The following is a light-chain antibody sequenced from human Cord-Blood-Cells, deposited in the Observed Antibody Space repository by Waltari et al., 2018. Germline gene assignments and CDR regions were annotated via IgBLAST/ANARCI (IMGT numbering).Light chain of an antibody. J-gene: IGLJ3*02. CDR2: DAS. Sequence: SALTQPDSVPRSPLTPITNTCTVTISAVGRYNHVSCYQQHPSKAPNLIIYDASHRPAGFYNRSSGSKAGNTASLTISGLQAEDEADYYCSSYTSSSALVFGGGTSLTVL. V-gene: IGLV2-14*03. CDR3: SSYTSSSALV. CDR1: ISAVGRYNH.